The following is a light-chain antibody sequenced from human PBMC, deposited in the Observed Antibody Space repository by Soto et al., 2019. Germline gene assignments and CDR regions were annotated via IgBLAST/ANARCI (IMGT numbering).Light chain of an antibody. CDR1: QSVLYNFNNKTY. CDR3: QQYYSTPWT. V-gene: IGKV4-1*01. J-gene: IGKJ1*01. Sequence: DIVMTQSPDSLAVSLGERATINCKSSQSVLYNFNNKTYLAWYQQKPGQPPKLLIYWASTRESGVPDRFSGSGSGTDFTLTISSLQAEDVAVYYCQQYYSTPWTFGQGTKVEFK. CDR2: WAS.